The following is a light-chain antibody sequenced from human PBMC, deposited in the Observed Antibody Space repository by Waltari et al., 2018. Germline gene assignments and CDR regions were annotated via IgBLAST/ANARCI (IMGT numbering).Light chain of an antibody. Sequence: QSALTQPASVSGSRGQSITISCTRTSSDVGSYNYVSWYQQHPGKAPKPMIYDVSKRPSGVSNRFSGSKSGNTASLTISGLQAEDEADYYCTSYTSSNTYVFGTGTKVTVL. J-gene: IGLJ1*01. CDR3: TSYTSSNTYV. CDR2: DVS. CDR1: SSDVGSYNY. V-gene: IGLV2-14*01.